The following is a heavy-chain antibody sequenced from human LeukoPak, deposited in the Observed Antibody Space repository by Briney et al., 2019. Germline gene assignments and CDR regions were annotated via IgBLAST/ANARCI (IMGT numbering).Heavy chain of an antibody. CDR1: GGSISSGDYH. CDR3: ASSLTVTNPPEFDY. Sequence: SQTLSLTCTVSGGSISSGDYHWSWIRQPPGKGVEWIGYIYYSGSTYYNPSLKSRVTISVDTSKNQFSLKLSSVTAADTAVYYCASSLTVTNPPEFDYWGQGTLVTVSS. V-gene: IGHV4-30-4*01. CDR2: IYYSGST. J-gene: IGHJ4*02. D-gene: IGHD4-17*01.